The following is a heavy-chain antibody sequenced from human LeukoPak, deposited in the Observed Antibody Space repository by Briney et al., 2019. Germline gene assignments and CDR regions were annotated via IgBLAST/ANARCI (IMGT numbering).Heavy chain of an antibody. J-gene: IGHJ3*02. CDR1: GYTFTSYG. Sequence: ASVKVSCKASGYTFTSYGISWVRQAPGQGLEWMGWISAYNGNTNYAQKLQGRVTMTTDTSTSTAYMELRSLRSDDTAVYYCARDLGLGWFGELSRAFDIWGQGTMVTVSS. CDR3: ARDLGLGWFGELSRAFDI. V-gene: IGHV1-18*01. CDR2: ISAYNGNT. D-gene: IGHD3-10*01.